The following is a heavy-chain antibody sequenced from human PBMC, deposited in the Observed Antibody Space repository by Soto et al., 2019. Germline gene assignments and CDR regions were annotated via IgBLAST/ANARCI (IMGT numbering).Heavy chain of an antibody. CDR2: INPNSGGT. Sequence: ASVKVSCKASGYTFTGYYMHWVRQAPGQGLEWMGWINPNSGGTNYAQKFQGWVTMTRDTSISTAYMELSRLRSDDTAVYYCARGSKLRFLEWSDFDYWGQGTLVTVSS. D-gene: IGHD3-3*01. V-gene: IGHV1-2*04. CDR3: ARGSKLRFLEWSDFDY. CDR1: GYTFTGYY. J-gene: IGHJ4*02.